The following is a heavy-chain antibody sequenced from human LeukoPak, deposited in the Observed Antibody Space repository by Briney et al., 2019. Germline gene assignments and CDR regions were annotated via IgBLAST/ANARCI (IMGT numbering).Heavy chain of an antibody. D-gene: IGHD2-2*02. Sequence: GGSLRLSCAASGFTFSTNPMSWVRQAPGKGLEWVSAISDTRTYYADAVKGRFTISRDNSKNSLYLQMNSLRAEDTAVYYCATTPPIVVVPAAIKVPMDVWGKGTTVTVSS. CDR2: ISDTRT. CDR3: ATTPPIVVVPAAIKVPMDV. CDR1: GFTFSTNP. V-gene: IGHV3-23*01. J-gene: IGHJ6*03.